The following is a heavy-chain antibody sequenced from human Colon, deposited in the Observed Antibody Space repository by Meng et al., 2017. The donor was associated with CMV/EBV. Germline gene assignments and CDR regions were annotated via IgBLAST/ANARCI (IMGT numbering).Heavy chain of an antibody. V-gene: IGHV1-18*01. D-gene: IGHD1-7*01. CDR2: ISTYNGNT. Sequence: ASVKVSCKASGYTFSSYGISWVRQAPGQGLEWMGWISTYNGNTNYAQKLQGGVTMTTDTSTSTVYMELRSLRSDDTAVYYCAQGSGTTRHYGMDVWGQGTTVTVSS. J-gene: IGHJ6*02. CDR3: AQGSGTTRHYGMDV. CDR1: GYTFSSYG.